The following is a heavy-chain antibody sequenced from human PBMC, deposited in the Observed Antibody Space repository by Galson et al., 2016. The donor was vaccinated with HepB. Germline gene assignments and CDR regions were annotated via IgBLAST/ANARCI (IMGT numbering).Heavy chain of an antibody. J-gene: IGHJ6*02. CDR3: ARGIMAAHWGMDV. CDR2: IREDSFEK. V-gene: IGHV3-7*03. D-gene: IGHD3-16*01. Sequence: SLRLSCAAAGFNFYGYWMSWVRQAPGRGLEWMANIREDSFEKYYMESVKGRFTISRDNAKSSLLLQMNYLTAEDTDVYYCARGIMAAHWGMDVWGQGTTVIVSS. CDR1: GFNFYGYW.